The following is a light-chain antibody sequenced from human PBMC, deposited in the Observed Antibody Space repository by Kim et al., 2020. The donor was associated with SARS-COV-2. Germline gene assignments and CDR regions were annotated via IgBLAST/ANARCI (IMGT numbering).Light chain of an antibody. CDR3: QQRSNWRT. V-gene: IGKV3-11*01. CDR1: QSVRAF. J-gene: IGKJ4*01. CDR2: DAS. Sequence: SLSPGESAPLSCRASQSVRAFLAWYQQKPGQAPRLLIYDASNRATGVPARFSGSGFGTDFTLTISSLEPEDFAVYYCQQRSNWRTFGGGTKVDIK.